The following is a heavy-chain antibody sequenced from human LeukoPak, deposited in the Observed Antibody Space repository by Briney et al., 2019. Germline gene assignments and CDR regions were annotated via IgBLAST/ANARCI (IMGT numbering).Heavy chain of an antibody. Sequence: PGGSLRLSCAASGFPFSGHWMDWVRQAPGKGMEWVANINQDGSTQYYAASVKGRFTISRDNAKRSLYLQMNILRAEDTAVYYCPRSLDYLGQGALVTVSS. CDR3: PRSLDY. V-gene: IGHV3-7*01. J-gene: IGHJ4*02. CDR1: GFPFSGHW. CDR2: INQDGSTQ.